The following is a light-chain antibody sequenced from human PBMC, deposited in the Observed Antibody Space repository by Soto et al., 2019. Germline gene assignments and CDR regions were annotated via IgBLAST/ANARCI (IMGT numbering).Light chain of an antibody. J-gene: IGKJ4*01. V-gene: IGKV1-27*01. CDR2: AAS. CDR3: QKYNSAPLT. CDR1: QGISSY. Sequence: IRMTQSPSSFSASTGDRVTITCRASQGISSYLAWYQQKPGKVPKLLIYAASTLQSGVPSRFSGSGSGTDFTLTISSLQPEDVATYYCQKYNSAPLTFGGGTKAHIK.